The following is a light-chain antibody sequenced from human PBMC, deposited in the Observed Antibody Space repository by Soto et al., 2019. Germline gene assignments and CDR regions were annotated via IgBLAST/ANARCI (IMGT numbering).Light chain of an antibody. V-gene: IGKV1-5*03. J-gene: IGKJ1*01. Sequence: DIQITQSPSTLSASVGDRVTITCRASQSISSWLAWYQQTTGKAPKLLIYKASSLESGVPSRFSGSGSGTEFTLTISSLKHDDLATYYCQQSNSYSGTVGQGTKGDIK. CDR1: QSISSW. CDR3: QQSNSYSGT. CDR2: KAS.